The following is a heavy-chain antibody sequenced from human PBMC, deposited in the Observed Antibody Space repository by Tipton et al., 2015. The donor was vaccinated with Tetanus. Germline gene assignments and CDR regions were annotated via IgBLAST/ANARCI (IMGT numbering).Heavy chain of an antibody. CDR3: ATREDTALVIAESDAPDI. V-gene: IGHV1-45*02. Sequence: QLVQSGAEVKKTGSSVKISCKASGYTLTYRYLHWVRQAPGQALEWMGWITPFNNNTNYAQKFQDRVSFSSDRSMSTAYVEVSSLRSADTAMYYCATREDTALVIAESDAPDIWGQGTMVTVSS. J-gene: IGHJ3*02. CDR1: GYTLTYRY. D-gene: IGHD5-18*01. CDR2: ITPFNNNT.